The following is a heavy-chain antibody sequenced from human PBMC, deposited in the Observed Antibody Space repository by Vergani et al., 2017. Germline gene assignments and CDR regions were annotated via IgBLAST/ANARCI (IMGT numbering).Heavy chain of an antibody. CDR3: ARDRGWNGGYVDY. CDR2: INSDGSST. V-gene: IGHV3-74*01. D-gene: IGHD2-8*01. CDR1: GFTFSSYW. Sequence: EVQLVESGGGLVQPGGSLRLSCAASGFTFSSYWMHWVRQAPGTGLVWVSRINSDGSSTRYADSVKGRFTISRDNAKNTLYLQMNSLRAEDTAVYYCARDRGWNGGYVDYWGQGTLVTVSS. J-gene: IGHJ4*02.